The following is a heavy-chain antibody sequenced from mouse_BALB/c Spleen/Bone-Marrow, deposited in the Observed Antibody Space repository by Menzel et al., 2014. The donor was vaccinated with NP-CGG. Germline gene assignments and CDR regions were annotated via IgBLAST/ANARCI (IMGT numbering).Heavy chain of an antibody. J-gene: IGHJ4*01. CDR1: GYTFTSYW. Sequence: VQLQQSGAELVKPGASVKLSCKASGYTFTSYWMHWVKQRPGQGLEWIGEINPSNGRTNYNEKFKSKATLTVDKSSSTAYMQLSSLTSEASAVYYCARSDGYYPYYYAMDYWGQGTSVTVSS. CDR2: INPSNGRT. V-gene: IGHV1S81*02. CDR3: ARSDGYYPYYYAMDY. D-gene: IGHD2-3*01.